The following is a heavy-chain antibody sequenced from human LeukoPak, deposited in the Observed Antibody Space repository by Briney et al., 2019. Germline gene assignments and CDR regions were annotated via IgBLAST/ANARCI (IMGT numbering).Heavy chain of an antibody. J-gene: IGHJ5*02. V-gene: IGHV1-2*04. CDR2: INPNSGGT. Sequence: ASVKVSCKASGYTFTGYYMHWVRQAPGQGLEWMGWINPNSGGTNYAQKFQGWVTMTRDTSISTAYMELSRLRSDDTAVYYCARDRVSMVRGVKDINWFDPWGQGTLVTVSS. CDR3: ARDRVSMVRGVKDINWFDP. D-gene: IGHD3-10*01. CDR1: GYTFTGYY.